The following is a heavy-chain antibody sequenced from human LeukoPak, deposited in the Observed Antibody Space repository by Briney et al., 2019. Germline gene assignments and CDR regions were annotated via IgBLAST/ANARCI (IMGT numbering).Heavy chain of an antibody. CDR2: IYTGGST. CDR1: GFTVSSNY. J-gene: IGHJ3*02. CDR3: AKDLLGDSSGSDAFDI. D-gene: IGHD3-22*01. V-gene: IGHV3-53*01. Sequence: GGSLRLSCAASGFTVSSNYMSWVRQAPGKGLEWVSVIYTGGSTYYADSVKGRFTISRDNSKNTLYLQMKTLRAEDTAVYYCAKDLLGDSSGSDAFDIWGQGTMVTVSS.